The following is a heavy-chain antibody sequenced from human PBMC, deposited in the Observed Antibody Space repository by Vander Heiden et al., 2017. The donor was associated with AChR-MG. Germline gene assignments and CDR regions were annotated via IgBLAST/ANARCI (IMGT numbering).Heavy chain of an antibody. J-gene: IGHJ6*02. D-gene: IGHD6-19*01. CDR3: ARVDSSGDYYYYYGMDV. V-gene: IGHV1-69*02. Sequence: QVQLVQSGAEVKKPGSSVKVSCKASGGTFSSYTISWVRQAPGQGLEWMGRIIPILGIANYAQKFQGRVTITADKSTSTAYMELSSLRSEDTAVYYCARVDSSGDYYYYYGMDVWCQGPTVTVSS. CDR2: IIPILGIA. CDR1: GGTFSSYT.